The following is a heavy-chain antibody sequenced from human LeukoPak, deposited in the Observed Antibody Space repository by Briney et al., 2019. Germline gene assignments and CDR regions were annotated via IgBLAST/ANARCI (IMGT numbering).Heavy chain of an antibody. CDR3: ATEQQPNLYYYGMDV. D-gene: IGHD6-13*01. J-gene: IGHJ6*02. CDR1: GFTFSSYA. V-gene: IGHV3-30*03. CDR2: ISYDGSNK. Sequence: QPGGSLRLSCAASGFTFSSYAMHWVRQAPGKGLEWVAVISYDGSNKYYADSVKGRFTISRDNSRNTLHLQMNSLRAEDTAVYYCATEQQPNLYYYGMDVWGQGTTVTVSS.